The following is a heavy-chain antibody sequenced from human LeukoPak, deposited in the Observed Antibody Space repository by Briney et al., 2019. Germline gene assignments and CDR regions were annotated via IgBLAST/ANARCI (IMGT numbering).Heavy chain of an antibody. CDR2: IYNSGST. CDR3: ARETPYGSGSYPFDY. V-gene: IGHV4-59*01. D-gene: IGHD3-10*01. CDR1: GGSISSFY. Sequence: SETLSLTCTVSGGSISSFYWSWIRQPPGKGLEWIGYIYNSGSTNNNPSLKSRVTISVDTSKKQFSLKLSSVTAADTAVYYCARETPYGSGSYPFDYWGQGILVTVSS. J-gene: IGHJ4*02.